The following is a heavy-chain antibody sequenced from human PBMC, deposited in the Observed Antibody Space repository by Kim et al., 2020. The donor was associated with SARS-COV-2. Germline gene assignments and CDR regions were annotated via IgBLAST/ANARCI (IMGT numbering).Heavy chain of an antibody. CDR3: AREHYYGSGSYYNYFDY. V-gene: IGHV4-59*01. CDR2: IYYSGST. D-gene: IGHD3-10*01. J-gene: IGHJ4*02. CDR1: GGSISSYY. Sequence: SETLSLTCTVSGGSISSYYWSWIRQPPGKGLEWIGYIYYSGSTNYNPSLKSRVTISVDTSKNQFSLKLSSVTAADTAVYYCAREHYYGSGSYYNYFDYWGQGTLVTVSS.